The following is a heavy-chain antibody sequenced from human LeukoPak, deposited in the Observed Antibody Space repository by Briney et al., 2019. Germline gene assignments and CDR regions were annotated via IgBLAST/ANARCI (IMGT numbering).Heavy chain of an antibody. CDR3: ARLPYCSSTSCYMAFDY. D-gene: IGHD2-2*02. Sequence: TSETLSLTCAVAGYSISSGYYGGWIRQPPGKGLEWIGIIYHSGSTYYNPSLKSRVTISVDTSKNQFSLKLSSVTAADTAVYYCARLPYCSSTSCYMAFDYWGQGTLVTVSS. V-gene: IGHV4-38-2*01. CDR1: GYSISSGYY. CDR2: IYHSGST. J-gene: IGHJ4*02.